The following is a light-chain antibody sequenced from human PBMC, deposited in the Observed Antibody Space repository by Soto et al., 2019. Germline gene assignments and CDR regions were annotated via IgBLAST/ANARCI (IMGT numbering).Light chain of an antibody. CDR3: SSPGGSNNPYA. J-gene: IGLJ1*01. Sequence: QSALTQPPSASGSPGQSVTISCTGTSSDVGGYNFVSWYQQHPGKAPKLIIYEVYKRPSGVPDRFSGSKSGNTASLTVSGLQAEDEADYYCSSPGGSNNPYAFGTGTKLTVL. CDR2: EVY. V-gene: IGLV2-8*01. CDR1: SSDVGGYNF.